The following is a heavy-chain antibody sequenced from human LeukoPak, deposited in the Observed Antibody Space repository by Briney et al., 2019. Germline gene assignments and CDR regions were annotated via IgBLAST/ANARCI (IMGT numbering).Heavy chain of an antibody. Sequence: GESLKISCKGSGYSFTSYWIGWVGKMPGKGWEGLGTFYPGDSDTRYSPSFQGQVTISADKSISTAYLQWTSLKASDTAMYYCARPSIAAAGTWDYFDYWGQGTLVTVSS. CDR3: ARPSIAAAGTWDYFDY. CDR1: GYSFTSYW. CDR2: FYPGDSDT. J-gene: IGHJ4*02. D-gene: IGHD6-13*01. V-gene: IGHV5-51*01.